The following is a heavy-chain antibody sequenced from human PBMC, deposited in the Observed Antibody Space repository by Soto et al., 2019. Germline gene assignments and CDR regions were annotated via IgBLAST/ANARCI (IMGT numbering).Heavy chain of an antibody. CDR1: GLTFSSYD. D-gene: IGHD1-7*01. CDR3: VRRVSGNYDY. J-gene: IGHJ4*02. CDR2: ISSNGGTT. Sequence: EVQLAESGGGMVQPGGYLRLSCVASGLTFSSYDMHWVRQAPGKGLEYVSSISSNGGTTYYGNSVKGRFTISRDNSKNTLYLQLGSLRAEDMAVYYCVRRVSGNYDYWGQGTLVTVSS. V-gene: IGHV3-64*01.